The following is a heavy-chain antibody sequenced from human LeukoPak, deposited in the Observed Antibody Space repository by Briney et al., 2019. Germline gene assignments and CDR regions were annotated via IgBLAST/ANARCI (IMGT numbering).Heavy chain of an antibody. CDR1: GYTFTGYY. J-gene: IGHJ4*02. CDR2: INPNSGGT. CDR3: RGITFGGVMSDY. D-gene: IGHD3-16*01. Sequence: ASVKVSCKASGYTFTGYYMHWVRQAPGQGLEWMGWINPNSGGTNYAQKFQGRVTMTRDTSISTAYMELSRLRSDDTAVYYCRGITFGGVMSDYWGQGTLVTVSP. V-gene: IGHV1-2*02.